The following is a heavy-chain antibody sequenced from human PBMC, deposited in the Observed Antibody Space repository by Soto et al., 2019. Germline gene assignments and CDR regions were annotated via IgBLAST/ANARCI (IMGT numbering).Heavy chain of an antibody. V-gene: IGHV3-23*01. CDR2: ISGSGGST. D-gene: IGHD2-21*02. J-gene: IGHJ4*02. CDR1: GFTFSSYA. CDR3: ANLDIVVVTAIPFDY. Sequence: GGSLRLSCAASGFTFSSYAMSWVRQAPGKGLEWVSAISGSGGSTYYADSVKGRFTISRDNSKNTLYLQMNSLRAEDTAVYYCANLDIVVVTAIPFDYWGQGTLVTVSS.